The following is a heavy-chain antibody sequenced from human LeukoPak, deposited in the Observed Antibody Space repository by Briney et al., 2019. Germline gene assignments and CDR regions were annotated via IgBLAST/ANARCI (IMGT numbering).Heavy chain of an antibody. D-gene: IGHD1-1*01. J-gene: IGHJ4*02. CDR1: GFRLSSYW. V-gene: IGHV3-7*04. CDR2: INQDGTEK. Sequence: PGGSLRLSCAASGFRLSSYWMSWVRQAPGKGLEWVANINQDGTEKYYVDSVKGRFTISRDNAKNSLSLQMNSLRVENTAVYYCARDGMPFDWWGQGNLVTVSA. CDR3: ARDGMPFDW.